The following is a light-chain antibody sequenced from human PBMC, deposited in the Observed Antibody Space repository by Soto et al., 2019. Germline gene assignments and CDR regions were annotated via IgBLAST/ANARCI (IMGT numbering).Light chain of an antibody. J-gene: IGLJ1*01. CDR1: SNDVGSYNL. CDR3: CSCAGSSSLPYV. CDR2: EVS. Sequence: QSALTQPASVSGSPGQSITISCTGTSNDVGSYNLVSWYQQHPGKAPKLMIYEVSNRPSGVSDRFSGSKSGNTASLTISGLQAEDEADYYCCSCAGSSSLPYVSGTGTKLTVL. V-gene: IGLV2-23*02.